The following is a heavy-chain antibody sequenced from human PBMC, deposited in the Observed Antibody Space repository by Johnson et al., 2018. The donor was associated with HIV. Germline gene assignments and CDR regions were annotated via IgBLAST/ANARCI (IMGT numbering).Heavy chain of an antibody. D-gene: IGHD5-18*01. CDR2: IKCDGSEK. Sequence: VQLVESGGGVVRPGGSLRLSCAASGFTFDDYGMSWVRQAPGKGLEWVADIKCDGSEKYYVDSVKGRLTISRDNSKNTLYLKMNSLRAEDTAVYYCARDRGGYSYGYDSDAFDIWGQGTMVTVSS. CDR3: ARDRGGYSYGYDSDAFDI. J-gene: IGHJ3*02. V-gene: IGHV3-7*01. CDR1: GFTFDDYG.